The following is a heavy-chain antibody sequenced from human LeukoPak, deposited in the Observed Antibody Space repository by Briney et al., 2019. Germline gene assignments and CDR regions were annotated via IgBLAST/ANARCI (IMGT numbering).Heavy chain of an antibody. CDR1: GFTFSSYW. J-gene: IGHJ4*02. CDR3: TTAFSSYWWPG. D-gene: IGHD2-8*02. V-gene: IGHV3-15*01. Sequence: PGGSLRLSCAASGFTFSSYWMSWVRQAPGKGLEWVGRITSKSDGARTDYAAPVKGRFTISRDDSKNTLFLQMDSLRTDDTAVYYCTTAFSSYWWPGWGQGTLVIVSS. CDR2: ITSKSDGART.